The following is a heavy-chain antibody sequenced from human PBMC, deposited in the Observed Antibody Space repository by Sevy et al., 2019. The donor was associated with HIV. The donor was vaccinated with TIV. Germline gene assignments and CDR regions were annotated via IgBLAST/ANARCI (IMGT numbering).Heavy chain of an antibody. J-gene: IGHJ5*02. V-gene: IGHV4-39*01. D-gene: IGHD3-3*01. CDR2: IYYSGST. CDR3: ALVHMSFWSGYTRWFDP. CDR1: GGSISSSSYY. Sequence: SETLSLTCTVSGGSISSSSYYWGWIRQPPGKGLEWIGSIYYSGSTYYNPSLKSRVTISVDTSKNQFSLKLSSVTAADTAVYYCALVHMSFWSGYTRWFDPWGQGTLVTVSS.